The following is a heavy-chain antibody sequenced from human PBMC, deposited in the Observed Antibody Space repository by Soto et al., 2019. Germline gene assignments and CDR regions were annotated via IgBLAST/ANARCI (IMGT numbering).Heavy chain of an antibody. J-gene: IGHJ6*02. CDR1: GYTFTGYY. CDR3: AREVLSGYFAVGGMDV. Sequence: ASVKVSCKASGYTFTGYYMHWVRQAPGQGLEWMGWINPNSGGTNYAQKFQGWVTMTRDTSISTAYMELSRLRSDDTAVYYCAREVLSGYFAVGGMDVWGQGTTVTDSS. D-gene: IGHD3-22*01. V-gene: IGHV1-2*04. CDR2: INPNSGGT.